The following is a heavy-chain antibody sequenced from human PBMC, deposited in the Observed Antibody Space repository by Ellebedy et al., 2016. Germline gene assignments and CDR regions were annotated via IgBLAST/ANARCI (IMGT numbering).Heavy chain of an antibody. Sequence: GESLKISXVASGFAFSRYGIHWVRQAPGKGLEWVAVISYDGNDKYYTDSVKGRFIISRDNSKIRVYLQMNSLRLEDTAVYYCAKVRSPDFYKNHGMDVWGQGTTVTVSS. D-gene: IGHD2/OR15-2a*01. V-gene: IGHV3-30*18. CDR3: AKVRSPDFYKNHGMDV. CDR2: ISYDGNDK. J-gene: IGHJ6*02. CDR1: GFAFSRYG.